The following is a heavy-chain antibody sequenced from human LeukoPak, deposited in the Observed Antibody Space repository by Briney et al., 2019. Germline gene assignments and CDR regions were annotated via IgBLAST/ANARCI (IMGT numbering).Heavy chain of an antibody. D-gene: IGHD1-1*01. V-gene: IGHV1-46*01. CDR1: GYTFTSYR. CDR3: ARWTGTTGLDY. J-gene: IGHJ4*02. Sequence: AASVKVSCKASGYTFTSYRVHWVRQAPGQGLEWMGLINPSGGSTTYAQNFQGRVTMTRDTSTTTVYMELSSLKSEDTAVYYCARWTGTTGLDYWGQGTLVTVSS. CDR2: INPSGGST.